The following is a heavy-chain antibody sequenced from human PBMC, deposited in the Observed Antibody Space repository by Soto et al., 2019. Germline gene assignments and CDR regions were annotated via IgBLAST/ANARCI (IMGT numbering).Heavy chain of an antibody. J-gene: IGHJ4*02. D-gene: IGHD6-19*01. CDR1: GYTFTSYA. Sequence: ASVKVSCKASGYTFTSYAMHWVRQAPGQRLEWMGWINAGNGNTKYSQKFQGRVTITRDTSASTAYMELSSLRSEDTAVYYCARVPTGQMEQWRVPHWDYWGQGTLVTVSS. CDR2: INAGNGNT. V-gene: IGHV1-3*01. CDR3: ARVPTGQMEQWRVPHWDY.